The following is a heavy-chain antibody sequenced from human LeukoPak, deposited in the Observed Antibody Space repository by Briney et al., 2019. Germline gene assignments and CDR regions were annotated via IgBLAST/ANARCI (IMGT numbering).Heavy chain of an antibody. J-gene: IGHJ4*01. Sequence: ASVKVSCKASGYTFTGYYMHWVRQAPGQGLEWMGWINPNSGGTNYAQKFQGRVSMTRDTSISTAYMELSRLRSDDTAVYYCARGEARYFDWLFPYWGLGTLVTVSS. D-gene: IGHD3-9*01. CDR1: GYTFTGYY. V-gene: IGHV1-2*02. CDR2: INPNSGGT. CDR3: ARGEARYFDWLFPY.